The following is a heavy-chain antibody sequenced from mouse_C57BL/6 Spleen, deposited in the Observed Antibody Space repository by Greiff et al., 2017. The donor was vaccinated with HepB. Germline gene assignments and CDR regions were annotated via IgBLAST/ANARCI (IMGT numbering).Heavy chain of an antibody. V-gene: IGHV1-55*01. CDR3: ARCDYSNLVDY. Sequence: QVQLQQPGAELVKPGASVKMSCKASGYTFSSYWITWVKQRPGQGLEWIGDIYPGSGSTNYNEKFKSKATLTVDTSSSTAYMQLSSLTSEDSAVYYYARCDYSNLVDYWGQGTTLTVSS. CDR1: GYTFSSYW. CDR2: IYPGSGST. D-gene: IGHD2-5*01. J-gene: IGHJ2*01.